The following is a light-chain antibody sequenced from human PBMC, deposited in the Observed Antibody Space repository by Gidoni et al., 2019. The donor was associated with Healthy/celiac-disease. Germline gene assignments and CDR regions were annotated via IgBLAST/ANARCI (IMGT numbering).Light chain of an antibody. Sequence: DIEMTQSPDSLAVSLGERATINCKASQSVLYSSNNKNYLAWYQQKPGQPPKLLIYCASTRESGVPDRFSGSGSGTDFTLTISSLQAEDVAVYYCQQYYSTPRTFGQGTKLEIK. V-gene: IGKV4-1*01. CDR2: CAS. CDR1: QSVLYSSNNKNY. CDR3: QQYYSTPRT. J-gene: IGKJ2*01.